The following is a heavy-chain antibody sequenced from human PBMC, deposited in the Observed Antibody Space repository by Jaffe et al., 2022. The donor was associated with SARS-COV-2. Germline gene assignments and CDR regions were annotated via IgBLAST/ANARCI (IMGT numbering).Heavy chain of an antibody. D-gene: IGHD6-13*01. CDR2: IYYGGST. Sequence: QLQLQESGPGLVKPSETLFLTCALSGGSISTSHYYWGWIRQPPGKGLEWIGSIYYGGSTYYNPSLKSRVTISVDTSKSRFSLRLTSVTAADTAVYYCVRHSAAAGTSIGNNWFDPWGQGTLVTVSS. CDR3: VRHSAAAGTSIGNNWFDP. J-gene: IGHJ5*02. V-gene: IGHV4-39*01. CDR1: GGSISTSHYY.